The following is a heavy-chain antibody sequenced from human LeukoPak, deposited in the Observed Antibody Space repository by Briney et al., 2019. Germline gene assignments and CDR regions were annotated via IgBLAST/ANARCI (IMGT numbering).Heavy chain of an antibody. D-gene: IGHD2-2*01. Sequence: PSETLLHTRTVPVGPISSHYWSWIRQTPAKGLEWIGYIYYSGSTNYHPSLKSRVTISVDTSKSQFSLKLSSVSAADTAVYYCARDRCSSTSCRSAAFDIWGQGTMVTVSS. CDR1: VGPISSHY. CDR3: ARDRCSSTSCRSAAFDI. CDR2: IYYSGST. V-gene: IGHV4-59*11. J-gene: IGHJ3*02.